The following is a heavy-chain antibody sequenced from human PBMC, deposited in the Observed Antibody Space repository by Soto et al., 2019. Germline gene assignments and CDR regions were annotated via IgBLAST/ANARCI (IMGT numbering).Heavy chain of an antibody. CDR3: AKGVRVHCSGGSCIDEFDY. CDR1: GFTFSSYG. Sequence: QVQLVESGGGVVQPGRSLRLSCAASGFTFSSYGMHWVRQAPGKGLEWVAVISYDGSNKYYADSVKGRFTISRDNSKNTLYLQRNSLRAEDTAVYYCAKGVRVHCSGGSCIDEFDYWGQGTLVTVSS. J-gene: IGHJ4*02. V-gene: IGHV3-30*18. D-gene: IGHD2-15*01. CDR2: ISYDGSNK.